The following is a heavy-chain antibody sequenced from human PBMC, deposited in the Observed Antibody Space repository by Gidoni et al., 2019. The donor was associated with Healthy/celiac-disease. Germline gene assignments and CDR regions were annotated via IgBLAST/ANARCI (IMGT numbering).Heavy chain of an antibody. Sequence: QVQLVESGGGVVQPGRSLRLSCAASGFTFSSYGMHWVRQAPGKGLEWVAVIWYDGSNKYYADSVKGRFTISRDNSKNTLYLQMNSLRAEDTAVYYCAREGSTISGQLPFDYWGQGTLVTVSS. D-gene: IGHD3-9*01. V-gene: IGHV3-33*01. J-gene: IGHJ4*02. CDR2: IWYDGSNK. CDR1: GFTFSSYG. CDR3: AREGSTISGQLPFDY.